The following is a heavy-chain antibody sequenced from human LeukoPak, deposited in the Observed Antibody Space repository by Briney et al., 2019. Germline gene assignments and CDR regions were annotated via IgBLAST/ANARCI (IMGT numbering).Heavy chain of an antibody. CDR2: VSYDGSNK. CDR3: ARSQDGSGSYFYYFYIDV. Sequence: GGSLRLSCAASGFTFSSYAMHWVRQAPGKGLEWVAVVSYDGSNKYYADSVKGRFTVSRDNSKNILCLQMNSLRAEDTAVYYCARSQDGSGSYFYYFYIDVWGKGTTV. D-gene: IGHD3-10*01. J-gene: IGHJ6*03. CDR1: GFTFSSYA. V-gene: IGHV3-30*14.